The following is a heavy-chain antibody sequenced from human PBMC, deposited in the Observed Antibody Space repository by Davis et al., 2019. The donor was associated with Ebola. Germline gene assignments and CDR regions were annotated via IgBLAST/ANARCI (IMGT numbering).Heavy chain of an antibody. J-gene: IGHJ4*02. D-gene: IGHD3-16*01. CDR2: ISSSSSTI. CDR3: AKRGIDGHFDY. V-gene: IGHV3-48*04. Sequence: PGGSLRLSCAASGFTFSSYSMNWVRQAPGKGLEWVSYISSSSSTIYYADSVKGRFTISRDNAKNSLYLQMNSLRAEDTAVYYCAKRGIDGHFDYWGQGTLVTVSS. CDR1: GFTFSSYS.